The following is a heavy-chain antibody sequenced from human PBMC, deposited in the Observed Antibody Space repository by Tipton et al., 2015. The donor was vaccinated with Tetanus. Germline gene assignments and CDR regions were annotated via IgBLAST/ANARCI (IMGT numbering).Heavy chain of an antibody. Sequence: SLRLSCAASGFSFGSYWMNWVRQAPGKGLEWVANINQGGSEKYFVDSVKGRFTITRDNAKNSLYLQINRRRVEDTAVYYCARDREDYGSGSLGMDVWGQGTTVTVSS. CDR3: ARDREDYGSGSLGMDV. CDR2: INQGGSEK. V-gene: IGHV3-7*05. J-gene: IGHJ6*02. D-gene: IGHD3-10*01. CDR1: GFSFGSYW.